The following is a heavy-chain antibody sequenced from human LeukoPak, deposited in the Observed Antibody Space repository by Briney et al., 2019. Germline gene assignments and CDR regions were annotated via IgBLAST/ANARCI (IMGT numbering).Heavy chain of an antibody. CDR3: ARVGYSSGWYPLDY. CDR2: IYATGST. Sequence: SGTLSLTCTVSGGSISSYYWSWIRQPAGKGLEWIGRIYATGSTNYNPSLKSRVTMSVDTSKNQFSLNLSSVTAADTAVYYCARVGYSSGWYPLDYWGQGTLVTVSS. CDR1: GGSISSYY. J-gene: IGHJ4*02. D-gene: IGHD6-19*01. V-gene: IGHV4-4*07.